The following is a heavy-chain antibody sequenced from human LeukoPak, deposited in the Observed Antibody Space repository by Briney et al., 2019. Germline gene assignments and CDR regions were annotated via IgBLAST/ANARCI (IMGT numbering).Heavy chain of an antibody. D-gene: IGHD2-2*01. CDR1: GYTLTELS. V-gene: IGHV1-24*01. J-gene: IGHJ3*02. Sequence: ASVKVSCKVSGYTLTELSMHWVRQAPGKGLEWMGGFDPEDGETIYAQKFQGRVTMTTDTSTSTAYMELRSLRSDDTAVYYCARFDGYCSSTSCYRTDFDIWGQGTMVTVSS. CDR2: FDPEDGET. CDR3: ARFDGYCSSTSCYRTDFDI.